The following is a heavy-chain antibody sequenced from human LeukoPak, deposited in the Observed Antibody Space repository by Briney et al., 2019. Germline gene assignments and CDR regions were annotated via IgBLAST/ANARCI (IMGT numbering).Heavy chain of an antibody. CDR3: ARVWAGGVRLDY. CDR1: GFTFSTYA. D-gene: IGHD3-16*01. CDR2: ISGSGGST. Sequence: PGGSLRLSCAASGFTFSTYAMSWVRQAPGKGLERVSAISGSGGSTYYADSVKGRFTISRDNSKNTLYLQMNSLRAEDTAVYYCARVWAGGVRLDYWGQGTLVTVSS. J-gene: IGHJ4*02. V-gene: IGHV3-23*01.